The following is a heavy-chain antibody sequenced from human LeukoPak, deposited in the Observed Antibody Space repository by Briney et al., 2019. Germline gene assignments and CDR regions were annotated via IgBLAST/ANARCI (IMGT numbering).Heavy chain of an antibody. CDR1: GFSISSGSYY. CDR3: ARGATKTGWFDP. CDR2: IYTSGST. J-gene: IGHJ5*02. V-gene: IGHV4-61*02. Sequence: KSSETLSLTCTVSGFSISSGSYYWRWLGQPPGKGLEWIGRIYTSGSTNYNPSLKSRVTISVDTSKNQFSLKLSSVTAADTAVYYCARGATKTGWFDPWGQGTRVTVSS. D-gene: IGHD1-26*01.